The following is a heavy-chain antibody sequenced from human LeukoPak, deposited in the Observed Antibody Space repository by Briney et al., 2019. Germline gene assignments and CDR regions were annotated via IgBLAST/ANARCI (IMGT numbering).Heavy chain of an antibody. CDR3: AREVASSWYLGWFDP. Sequence: GRSLRLSCAASGFTFSSYAMHWVRQAPGKGLEWVAVISYDGSNKYYADSVKGRFTISRDNSKNTLYLQMNGLGAEDTAIYYCAREVASSWYLGWFDPWGQGTLVTVSS. D-gene: IGHD6-13*01. CDR2: ISYDGSNK. J-gene: IGHJ5*02. V-gene: IGHV3-30*04. CDR1: GFTFSSYA.